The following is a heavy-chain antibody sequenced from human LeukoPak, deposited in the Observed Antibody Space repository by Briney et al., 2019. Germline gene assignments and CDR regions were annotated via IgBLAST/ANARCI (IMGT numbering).Heavy chain of an antibody. CDR3: AKDPLAAAGIGNDY. CDR2: ISSNGGST. J-gene: IGHJ4*02. D-gene: IGHD6-13*01. V-gene: IGHV3-64*01. Sequence: PGGSLRLSCAASGFTFSSYAMHWVRQAPGKGLEYVSAISSNGGSTYYANSVKGRFTISRDNSKNTLYLQMGSLRAEDTAVYYCAKDPLAAAGIGNDYWGQGTLVTVSS. CDR1: GFTFSSYA.